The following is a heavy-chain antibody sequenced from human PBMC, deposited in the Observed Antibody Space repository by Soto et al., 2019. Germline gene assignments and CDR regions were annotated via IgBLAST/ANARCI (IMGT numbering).Heavy chain of an antibody. CDR2: ISSSSSTI. V-gene: IGHV3-48*02. CDR3: ATKGAGDCSGGSCSFFDY. Sequence: EVQLVESGGGLVQPGGSLRLSCAASGFTFSSYSMNWVRQAPGKGLEWVSYISSSSSTIYYADSVKGRFTISRDNAKNSLYLHMNSLRDEDTAVYYCATKGAGDCSGGSCSFFDYWGQGTLVTVSS. D-gene: IGHD2-15*01. CDR1: GFTFSSYS. J-gene: IGHJ4*02.